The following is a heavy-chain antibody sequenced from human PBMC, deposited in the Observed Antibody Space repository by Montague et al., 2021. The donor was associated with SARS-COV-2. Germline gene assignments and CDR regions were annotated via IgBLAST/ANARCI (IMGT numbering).Heavy chain of an antibody. J-gene: IGHJ6*02. CDR1: GGSVSSSSFY. V-gene: IGHV4-61*01. CDR2: IYYTGSS. CDR3: ASLRGSAEILTAFQGVSYFYGMDV. Sequence: SETLSLTCTVSGGSVSSSSFYWSWIRQPPGKGLELIGYIYYTGSSNYNPSLKSRVTISVDTSKNQFSLKLSSVTAADTAVYYCASLRGSAEILTAFQGVSYFYGMDVWGQGATVTVS. D-gene: IGHD3-9*01.